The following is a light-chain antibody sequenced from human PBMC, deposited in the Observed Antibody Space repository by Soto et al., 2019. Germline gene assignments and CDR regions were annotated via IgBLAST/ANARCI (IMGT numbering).Light chain of an antibody. CDR1: QSIGNH. V-gene: IGKV1-39*01. CDR2: AAS. CDR3: QQGYTSAIT. J-gene: IGKJ5*01. Sequence: DIQMTQSTSSLSGSVGDRVTITCRASQSIGNHLNWYQQKPGKAPKFLIYAASTLQSGVPSRFSGSGSGTDFTLTVNSLQPEDFATYYCQQGYTSAITFGQGTRLEI.